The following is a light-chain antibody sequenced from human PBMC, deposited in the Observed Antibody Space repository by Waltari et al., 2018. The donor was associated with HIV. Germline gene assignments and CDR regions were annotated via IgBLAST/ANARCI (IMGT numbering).Light chain of an antibody. CDR3: QVWDSSTDLRV. CDR1: NIGSKG. J-gene: IGLJ2*01. Sequence: SYVLTQPPSVSVAPGQTARTTCGGNNIGSKGVHWYQQKPSQAPVLVVYDASGRPSGIPERFSGSSSWNTATLTISRVEAGDEADFYCQVWDSSTDLRVFGGGTKLTVL. CDR2: DAS. V-gene: IGLV3-21*02.